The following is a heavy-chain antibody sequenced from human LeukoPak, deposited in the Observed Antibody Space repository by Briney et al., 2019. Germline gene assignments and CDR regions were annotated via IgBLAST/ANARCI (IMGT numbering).Heavy chain of an antibody. J-gene: IGHJ3*02. CDR2: IRSKANGYTT. V-gene: IGHV3-73*01. CDR3: TRLGGGDAFDI. CDR1: GFSFSGSA. Sequence: GGSLRLSCAASGFSFSGSALHWVRQAPGKGLEWVGRIRSKANGYTTAYGVSMKGRFTISRDDSKRTAYVQMNSLKIEDTAVYYCTRLGGGDAFDIWGPGTMVTVST.